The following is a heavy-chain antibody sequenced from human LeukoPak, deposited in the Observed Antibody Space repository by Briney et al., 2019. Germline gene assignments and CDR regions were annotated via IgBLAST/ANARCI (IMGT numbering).Heavy chain of an antibody. J-gene: IGHJ4*02. CDR3: ARSTGVVAATYYFDY. CDR1: GGSISSYY. Sequence: SETLSLTCTVSGGSISSYYWSWIRQPPGKGLEWIGYIYYSGSTNYNPSLKSRVTISVDTSKNQFSLKLSSVTAADTAVYYCARSTGVVAATYYFDYWGQGTLVTVSS. V-gene: IGHV4-59*01. CDR2: IYYSGST. D-gene: IGHD2-15*01.